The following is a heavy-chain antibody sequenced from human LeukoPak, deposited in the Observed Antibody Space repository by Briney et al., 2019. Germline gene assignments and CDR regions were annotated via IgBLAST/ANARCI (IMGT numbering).Heavy chain of an antibody. Sequence: GASVKGSCKASGYTFTSYGISWVRQAPGQGLEWMGWISAYNGNTNYAQKLQGRVTMTTDTSTSTAYMELRSLRSDDTAVYYCARVGYSGYDYLTGYWGQGTLVTASS. CDR3: ARVGYSGYDYLTGY. V-gene: IGHV1-18*01. CDR2: ISAYNGNT. J-gene: IGHJ4*02. CDR1: GYTFTSYG. D-gene: IGHD5-12*01.